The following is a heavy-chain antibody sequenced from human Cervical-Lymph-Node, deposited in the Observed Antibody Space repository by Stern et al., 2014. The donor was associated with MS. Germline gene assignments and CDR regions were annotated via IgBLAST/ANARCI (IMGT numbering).Heavy chain of an antibody. CDR2: IYDSGAT. J-gene: IGHJ6*02. Sequence: QLQLQESGPGPVKPSQTLSLTCTVSGGSINNGDYYWSWVRQHPGQGLEWLGYIYDSGATYYNPSLKGRLTISVDTSKRHFSLKLTSVTAADTAVYYCARELSGMYGMDVWGQGTTVTVSS. CDR1: GGSINNGDYY. CDR3: ARELSGMYGMDV. D-gene: IGHD1-1*01. V-gene: IGHV4-31*03.